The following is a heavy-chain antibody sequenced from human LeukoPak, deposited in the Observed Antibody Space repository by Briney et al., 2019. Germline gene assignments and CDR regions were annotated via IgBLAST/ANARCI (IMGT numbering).Heavy chain of an antibody. Sequence: GGSLRLSCAASGFTFSDYYMSWIRQAPGKGLEWDSYISSSGSTIYYADSVKGRLTISRDNAKNSLYLQMNSLRAEDTAVYYCARQYCSSTSCLDAFDIWGQGTMVTVSS. D-gene: IGHD2-2*01. V-gene: IGHV3-11*04. J-gene: IGHJ3*02. CDR1: GFTFSDYY. CDR2: ISSSGSTI. CDR3: ARQYCSSTSCLDAFDI.